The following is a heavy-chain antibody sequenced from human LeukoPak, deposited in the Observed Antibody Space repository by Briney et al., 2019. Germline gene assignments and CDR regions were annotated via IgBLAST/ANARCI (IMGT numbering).Heavy chain of an antibody. J-gene: IGHJ4*02. CDR3: ARLPNDILVYFDY. CDR1: GGSFSGYY. V-gene: IGHV4-59*08. D-gene: IGHD3-9*01. CDR2: IYYSGST. Sequence: SETLSLTCAVYGGSFSGYYWSWIRQPPGKGLEWIGYIYYSGSTNYNPSLKSRVTISVDTSKNQFSLKLSSVTAADTAVYYCARLPNDILVYFDYWGQGTLVTVSS.